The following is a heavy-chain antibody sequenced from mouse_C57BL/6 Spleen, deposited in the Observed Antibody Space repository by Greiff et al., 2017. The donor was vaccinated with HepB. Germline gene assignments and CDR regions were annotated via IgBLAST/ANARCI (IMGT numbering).Heavy chain of an antibody. CDR3: AKGDSNYPYYYAMDY. Sequence: QVQLKESGAELARPGASVKMSCKASGYTFTCYTMHWVKQRPGQGLEWIGYINPSSGYTKYNQKFKDKATLTADKSSSTAYMQLSSLTSEDSAVYYCAKGDSNYPYYYAMDYWGQGTSVTVSS. CDR2: INPSSGYT. D-gene: IGHD2-5*01. CDR1: GYTFTCYT. V-gene: IGHV1-4*01. J-gene: IGHJ4*01.